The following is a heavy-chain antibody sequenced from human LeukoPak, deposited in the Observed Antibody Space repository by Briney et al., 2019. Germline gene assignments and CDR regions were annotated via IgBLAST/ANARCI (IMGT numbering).Heavy chain of an antibody. CDR2: MNPNSGNT. J-gene: IGHJ4*02. CDR1: GYTFTSYD. Sequence: ASVKVSCKASGYTFTSYDINWVRQATGQGLEWMGWMNPNSGNTGYAQKFQGRVTMTTNTSISTAYMELSSLRSEDTAVYYCARAQRWEGFFDYWGQGTLVTVSS. V-gene: IGHV1-8*01. D-gene: IGHD1-26*01. CDR3: ARAQRWEGFFDY.